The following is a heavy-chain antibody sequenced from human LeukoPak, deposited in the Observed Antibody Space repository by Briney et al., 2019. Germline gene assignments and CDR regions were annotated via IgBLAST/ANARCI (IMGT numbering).Heavy chain of an antibody. CDR2: IIPILGIA. J-gene: IGHJ5*02. CDR1: GGTFSSYA. D-gene: IGHD3-16*02. CDR3: ARAPMITFGGVIENWFDP. V-gene: IGHV1-69*04. Sequence: ASVKVSCKASGGTFSSYAISWVRQAPGQGLEWMGRIIPILGIANYAQKFQGRVTITADKSTSTAYIELSSLRSEDTAVYYCARAPMITFGGVIENWFDPWGQGTLVTVSS.